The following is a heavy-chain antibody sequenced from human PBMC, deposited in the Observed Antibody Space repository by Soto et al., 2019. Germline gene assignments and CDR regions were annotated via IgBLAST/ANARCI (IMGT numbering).Heavy chain of an antibody. V-gene: IGHV1-3*01. D-gene: IGHD5-18*01. J-gene: IGHJ5*02. CDR2: INAGNGNT. Sequence: ASVKVSCKASGYTFTSYAMHWVRQAPGQRLEWMGWINAGNGNTKYSQKFQGRVTITRDTSASTAYMELSSLRSEDTAVYYCARDAFVDTAMVTFRPNWFDPWGQGTLVTRLL. CDR1: GYTFTSYA. CDR3: ARDAFVDTAMVTFRPNWFDP.